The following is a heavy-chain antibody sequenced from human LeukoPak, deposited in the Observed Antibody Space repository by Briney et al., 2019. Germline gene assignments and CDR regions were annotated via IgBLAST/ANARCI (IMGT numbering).Heavy chain of an antibody. D-gene: IGHD3-10*01. CDR3: ARGRRLLWFGDPTPYYFDY. V-gene: IGHV4-34*01. Sequence: SETLSLTCAVYGGSFSGYYRSWIRQPPGKGLEWIGEINHSGSTNYNPSLKSRVTISVDTSKNQFSLKLSSVTAADTAVYYCARGRRLLWFGDPTPYYFDYWGQGTLVTVSS. CDR2: INHSGST. CDR1: GGSFSGYY. J-gene: IGHJ4*02.